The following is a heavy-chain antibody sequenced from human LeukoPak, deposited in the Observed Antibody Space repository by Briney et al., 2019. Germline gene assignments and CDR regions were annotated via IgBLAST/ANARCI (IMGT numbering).Heavy chain of an antibody. J-gene: IGHJ6*03. V-gene: IGHV4-59*01. CDR3: AVGSMGFDCSGYPTYYYYYMDV. CDR1: GVSNCRFY. D-gene: IGHD3-22*01. Sequence: PSETLSLTCTVSGVSNCRFYWRWLRQPPGKGLEWIGYIYYSGSTNYNPSLKSRVTISVDTSKNQFSLKLSSVTASATAVYYCAVGSMGFDCSGYPTYYYYYMDVWGKGTTVTVSS. CDR2: IYYSGST.